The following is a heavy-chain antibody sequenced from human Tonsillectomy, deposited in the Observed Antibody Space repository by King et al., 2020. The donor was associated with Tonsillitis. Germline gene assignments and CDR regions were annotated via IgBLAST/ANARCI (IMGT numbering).Heavy chain of an antibody. J-gene: IGHJ4*02. CDR3: ARDYPPPYLGMIH. CDR2: MYSGGST. CDR1: GFTVSTNY. V-gene: IGHV3-66*01. D-gene: IGHD3-22*01. Sequence: VQLVESGGGLVQPGGSLRLSCAASGFTVSTNYMSWVRQAPGKGLEWVSVMYSGGSTYYADSVKGRFTVSRDNSKNTLYLQMNSLRAEDTAVYYCARDYPPPYLGMIHWGQGTMVTVSS.